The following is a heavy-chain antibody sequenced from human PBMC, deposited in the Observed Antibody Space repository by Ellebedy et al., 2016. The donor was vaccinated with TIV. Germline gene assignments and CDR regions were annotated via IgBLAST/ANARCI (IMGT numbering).Heavy chain of an antibody. J-gene: IGHJ6*02. V-gene: IGHV3-53*01. D-gene: IGHD6-13*01. CDR2: IYSGGST. CDR3: ASSAAGTSYLDYYYGMDV. CDR1: GFTVSSNY. Sequence: GGSLRLSCAASGFTVSSNYMSWVRQAPGKGLEWVSVIYSGGSTYYADSVKGRFTIFRDNAKNTLYLQMNSLRAEDTAVYYCASSAAGTSYLDYYYGMDVWGQGTTVTVSS.